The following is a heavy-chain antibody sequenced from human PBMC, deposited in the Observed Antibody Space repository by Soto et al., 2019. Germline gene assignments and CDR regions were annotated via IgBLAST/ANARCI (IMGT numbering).Heavy chain of an antibody. V-gene: IGHV3-23*01. CDR3: AKGSSWYEFEY. D-gene: IGHD6-13*01. Sequence: GGSLRLSCAASGFTFSNYAMTWVRQAPGKGLEWVSSMSSNTYYTDSVKGRFTISRDNSKNTLYLQMSSLRAQDTAMYYCAKGSSWYEFEYWGQGTLVTVYS. CDR1: GFTFSNYA. J-gene: IGHJ4*02. CDR2: MSSNT.